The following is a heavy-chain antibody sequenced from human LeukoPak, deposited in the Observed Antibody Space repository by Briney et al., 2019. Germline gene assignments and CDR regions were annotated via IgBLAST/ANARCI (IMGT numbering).Heavy chain of an antibody. J-gene: IGHJ4*02. CDR1: GFTFSSYA. V-gene: IGHV3-30-3*01. CDR3: ARESGSYYFDY. Sequence: PGRSLRLSCAASGFTFSSYAMHWVRQAPGKGLEWVAVISYDGSNKYYADSVKGRFTIPRDNSKNTLYLQMNSLRAEDTAVYYCARESGSYYFDYWGQGTLVTVSS. D-gene: IGHD1-26*01. CDR2: ISYDGSNK.